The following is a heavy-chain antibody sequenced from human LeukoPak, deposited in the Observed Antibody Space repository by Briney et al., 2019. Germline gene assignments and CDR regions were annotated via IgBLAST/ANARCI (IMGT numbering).Heavy chain of an antibody. D-gene: IGHD1-26*01. CDR1: QYTFTDYY. Sequence: GASVKVSCRASQYTFTDYYMHWVRQAPGQGLEWMGWINLNSGGTNYARRFQGRATMTSDTSISTAYMELSRLTSDDTAVYYCARSMFSVGASPQPSFDYWGQGTLVTVSS. V-gene: IGHV1-2*02. CDR3: ARSMFSVGASPQPSFDY. CDR2: INLNSGGT. J-gene: IGHJ4*02.